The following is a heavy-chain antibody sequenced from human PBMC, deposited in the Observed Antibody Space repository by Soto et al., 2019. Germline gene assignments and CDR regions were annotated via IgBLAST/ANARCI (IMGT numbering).Heavy chain of an antibody. CDR1: GDSVSSGSYY. V-gene: IGHV4-61*01. CDR3: ARTGIYGDFIDY. J-gene: IGHJ4*02. Sequence: PSETLSLTCTVSGDSVSSGSYYWSWIRQPPGKGLEWIGYIYYSGSTNYNPSLKSRVTISVDMSKNQFSLKLSSVTAADTAVYYCARTGIYGDFIDYWGQGTLVTVSS. D-gene: IGHD4-17*01. CDR2: IYYSGST.